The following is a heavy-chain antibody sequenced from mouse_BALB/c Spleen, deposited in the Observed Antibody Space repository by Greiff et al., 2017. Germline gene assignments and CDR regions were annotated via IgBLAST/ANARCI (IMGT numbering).Heavy chain of an antibody. CDR3: ARGDIYEDYAMDY. CDR2: ISYDGSN. V-gene: IGHV3-6*02. J-gene: IGHJ4*01. D-gene: IGHD1-1*01. CDR1: GYSITSGYY. Sequence: EVKLLESGPGLVKPSQSLSLTCSVTGYSITSGYYWNWIRQFPGNKLEWMGYISYDGSNNYNPSLKNRISITRDTSKNQFFLKLNSVTTEDTATYYCARGDIYEDYAMDYWGQGTSVTVSS.